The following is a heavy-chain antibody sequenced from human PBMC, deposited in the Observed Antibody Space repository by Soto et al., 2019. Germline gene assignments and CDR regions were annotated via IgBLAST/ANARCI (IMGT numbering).Heavy chain of an antibody. Sequence: GASVKVSCKASGFTFTSSAMQWVRQARGQRLEWIGWIVVGSGNTNYAQKFQERVTITRDMSTSTAYMELSSLRSEDTAVYYCASTPDIVGALEFDYWGQGTLVTVSS. J-gene: IGHJ4*02. D-gene: IGHD1-26*01. CDR2: IVVGSGNT. V-gene: IGHV1-58*02. CDR1: GFTFTSSA. CDR3: ASTPDIVGALEFDY.